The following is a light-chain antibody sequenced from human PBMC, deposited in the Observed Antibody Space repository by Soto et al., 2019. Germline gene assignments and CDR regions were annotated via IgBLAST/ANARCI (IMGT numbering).Light chain of an antibody. V-gene: IGKV3-15*01. CDR1: QSVSSN. J-gene: IGKJ1*01. CDR3: QQYNNWLPWP. Sequence: VLTQSPNTMSLSPGERATLCCSASQSVSSNLAWYQQKPGQAPRLLIYGASTRATGIPARFSGSGSGTEFTLTISSLQSEDFAVYYCQQYNNWLPWPFGQGTNVAI. CDR2: GAS.